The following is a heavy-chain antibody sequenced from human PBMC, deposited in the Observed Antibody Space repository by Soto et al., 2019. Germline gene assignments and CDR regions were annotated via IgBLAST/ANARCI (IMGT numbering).Heavy chain of an antibody. CDR3: AKHQSYGDYGNYGFDP. V-gene: IGHV3-11*03. J-gene: IGHJ5*02. CDR2: ISSSSSYT. CDR1: GFTFSDYY. Sequence: KPGGSLRLSCAASGFTFSDYYMSWIRQAPGKGLEWVSYISSSSSYTNYADSVKGRFTISRDNAKNSLYLQMNSLRAEDTAVYYCAKHQSYGDYGNYGFDPWGQGTLVTVSS. D-gene: IGHD4-17*01.